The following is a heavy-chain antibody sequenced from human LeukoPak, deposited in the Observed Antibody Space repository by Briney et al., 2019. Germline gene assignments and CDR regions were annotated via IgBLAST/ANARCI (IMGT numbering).Heavy chain of an antibody. D-gene: IGHD4-23*01. CDR3: ARLGDYGGNSDY. CDR1: GGSISSYY. J-gene: IGHJ4*02. Sequence: SETLSLTCTVSGGSISSYYWSWIRQPPGKGREWIGYIYYSGSTNYNPSLKSRVTISVDTSKNQFSPKLSSVTAADTAVYYCARLGDYGGNSDYWGQGTLVTVSS. V-gene: IGHV4-59*08. CDR2: IYYSGST.